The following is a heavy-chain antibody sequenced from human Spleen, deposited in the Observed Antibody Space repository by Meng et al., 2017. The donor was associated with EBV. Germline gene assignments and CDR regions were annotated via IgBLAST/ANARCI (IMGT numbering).Heavy chain of an antibody. D-gene: IGHD5-24*01. CDR1: GGSFGSYA. CDR2: IIPMFGTT. J-gene: IGHJ4*02. CDR3: AIDGYNPYYFDH. V-gene: IGHV1-69*01. Sequence: QGRRGGWGGGGKRPGSSVKVSCKASGGSFGSYAISWVRQAPGQGLEGMGGIIPMFGTTNYAQKFQGRVTITADESTSTAYMELSSLRSEDTAVYYCAIDGYNPYYFDHWGQGTLVTVSS.